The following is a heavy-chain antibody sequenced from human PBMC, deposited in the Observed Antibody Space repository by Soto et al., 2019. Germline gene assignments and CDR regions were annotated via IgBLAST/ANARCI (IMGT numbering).Heavy chain of an antibody. D-gene: IGHD5-12*01. CDR2: ISGGGGAT. CDR3: AKDQATAVTMFDY. J-gene: IGHJ4*02. V-gene: IGHV3-23*01. CDR1: GFTFSSYA. Sequence: GGSLRLSCAASGFTFSSYAMSWVRKAPGKGLEWVSGISGGGGATYYADSVKGRFSVSGDNSKNTLYLQMNSLRAEDTAVYYCAKDQATAVTMFDYWGQGTLVTVSS.